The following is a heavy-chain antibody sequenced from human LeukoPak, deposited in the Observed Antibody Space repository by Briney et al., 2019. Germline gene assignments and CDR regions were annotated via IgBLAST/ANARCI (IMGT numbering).Heavy chain of an antibody. V-gene: IGHV4-34*01. CDR2: INHSGST. J-gene: IGHJ4*02. CDR1: GGSFSGYY. CDR3: ARAGYSSGWYFRRPLDY. D-gene: IGHD6-19*01. Sequence: PSETLSLTCAVYGGSFSGYYWSWIRQPPGKGLEWIGEINHSGSTNYNPSLKSRVTISVDTSKNQFSLKLSSVTAADTAVYYCARAGYSSGWYFRRPLDYWDQGTLVTVSS.